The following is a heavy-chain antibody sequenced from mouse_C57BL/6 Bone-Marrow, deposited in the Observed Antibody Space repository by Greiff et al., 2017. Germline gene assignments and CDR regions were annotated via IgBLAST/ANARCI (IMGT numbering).Heavy chain of an antibody. CDR1: GFTFSSYA. Sequence: EVKLQESGGGLVKPGGSLKLSCAASGFTFSSYAMSWVRQTPEKRLEWVATISDGGSYTYYPDNVKGRFTISRDNAKNNLYLQMSHLKSEDTAMYYCARSNWDSFDYWGQGTTLTVSS. CDR3: ARSNWDSFDY. V-gene: IGHV5-4*03. D-gene: IGHD4-1*01. CDR2: ISDGGSYT. J-gene: IGHJ2*01.